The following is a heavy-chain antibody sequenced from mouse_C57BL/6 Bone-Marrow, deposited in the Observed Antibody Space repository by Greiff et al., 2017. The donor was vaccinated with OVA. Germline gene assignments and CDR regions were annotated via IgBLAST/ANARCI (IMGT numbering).Heavy chain of an antibody. CDR1: GFTFSSYG. Sequence: DVHLVESGGDLVKPGGSLKLSCAASGFTFSSYGMSWVRQTPDKRLEWVATISSGGSYTYYPDSVKGRFTISRDNAKNTLYLQMSSLKSEDTAMYYCAKLYGNYAMDYWGQGTSVTVA. V-gene: IGHV5-6*01. J-gene: IGHJ4*01. CDR3: AKLYGNYAMDY. CDR2: ISSGGSYT. D-gene: IGHD2-1*01.